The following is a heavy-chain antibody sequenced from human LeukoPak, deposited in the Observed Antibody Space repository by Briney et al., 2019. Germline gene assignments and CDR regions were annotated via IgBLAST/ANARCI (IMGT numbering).Heavy chain of an antibody. D-gene: IGHD6-6*01. CDR2: IYYRGST. CDR1: GGSISSYY. V-gene: IGHV4-59*01. Sequence: SETLSLTCTVSGGSISSYYWSWIRQPPGKGLEWIGYIYYRGSTNYNPSLKSRVTISVDTSKSQFSLKLSSVTAADTAVYYCARAEYSSSIYYYGLDVWGQGTTVTVSS. CDR3: ARAEYSSSIYYYGLDV. J-gene: IGHJ6*02.